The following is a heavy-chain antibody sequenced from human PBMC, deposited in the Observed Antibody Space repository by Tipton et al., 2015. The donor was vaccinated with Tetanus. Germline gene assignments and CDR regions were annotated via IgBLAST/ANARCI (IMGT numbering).Heavy chain of an antibody. D-gene: IGHD1-7*01. CDR3: GGSRGAGNYGFFDC. CDR1: GDSASSNSAA. V-gene: IGHV6-1*01. Sequence: VKPSQTLSLTCAISGDSASSNSAAWNWIRQSPSRGLEWLGRTYYRFKWNNAYAVFVKGRITINPDTAKNQISLQLNSVTPEDTAVYYCGGSRGAGNYGFFDCWGQGTLVTVSS. J-gene: IGHJ4*02. CDR2: TYYRFKWNN.